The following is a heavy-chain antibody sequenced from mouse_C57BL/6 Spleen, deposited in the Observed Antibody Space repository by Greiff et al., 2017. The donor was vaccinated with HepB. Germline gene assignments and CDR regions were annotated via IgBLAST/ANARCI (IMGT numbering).Heavy chain of an antibody. V-gene: IGHV10-1*01. CDR2: IRSKSNNYAT. J-gene: IGHJ3*01. Sequence: EVMLVESGGGLVQPKGSLKLSCAASGFSFNTYAMNWVRQAPGKGLEWVARIRSKSNNYATYYADSVKDRFTISRDDSESMLYLQMNNLKTEDTAMYYCVRQEGRDGFAYWGQGTLVTVSA. D-gene: IGHD3-3*01. CDR1: GFSFNTYA. CDR3: VRQEGRDGFAY.